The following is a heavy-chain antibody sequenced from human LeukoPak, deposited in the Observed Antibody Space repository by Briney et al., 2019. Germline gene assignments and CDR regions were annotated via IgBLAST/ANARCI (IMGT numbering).Heavy chain of an antibody. CDR3: ARFGWYVDWPAAGGCRGVSCYFDY. CDR1: GFTFSTSW. CDR2: INQNGSEK. D-gene: IGHD6-19*01. J-gene: IGHJ4*02. V-gene: IGHV3-7*01. Sequence: GGSLRLSCVASGFTFSTSWMSWVRQAPGKGLEWVANINQNGSEKYSVDSVKGRFIISRDDAKNSLYLQMNSLRAEDTAVYYCARFGWYVDWPAAGGCRGVSCYFDYWGQGTLVTVSS.